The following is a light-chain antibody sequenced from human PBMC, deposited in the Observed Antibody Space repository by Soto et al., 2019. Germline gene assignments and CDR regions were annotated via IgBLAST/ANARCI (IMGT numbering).Light chain of an antibody. CDR1: QSVSSY. V-gene: IGKV1-39*01. J-gene: IGKJ2*01. CDR3: QPSYSTPQS. CDR2: AAS. Sequence: DIQMTQSPSSLSASGGDRVTITCRTSQSVSSYLNWYQQKPGKAPKLLIYAASSLQSGVPSRFSGSGSGTDFTLTISSLQPEDFATYYCQPSYSTPQSFGQGTKLEIK.